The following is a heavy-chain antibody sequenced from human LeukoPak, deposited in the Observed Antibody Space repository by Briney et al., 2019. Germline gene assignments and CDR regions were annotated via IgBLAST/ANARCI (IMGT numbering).Heavy chain of an antibody. CDR2: SYYSGTT. CDR1: GGSITSHS. D-gene: IGHD3-10*01. V-gene: IGHV4-59*11. Sequence: SETLSLTCNVSGGSITSHSWNWIRQSPGKGLEWIGYSYYSGTTNYSPSLKSRVTISVDTSKNQFSLKLSSVTAADTAVYYCARDLGPITNWFDPWGQGTLVTVSS. J-gene: IGHJ5*02. CDR3: ARDLGPITNWFDP.